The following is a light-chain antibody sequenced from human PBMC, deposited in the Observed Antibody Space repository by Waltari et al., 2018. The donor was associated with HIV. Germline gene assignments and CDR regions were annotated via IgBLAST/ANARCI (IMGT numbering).Light chain of an antibody. CDR3: QHLNNYPLFT. CDR2: GAS. J-gene: IGKJ3*01. CDR1: QDMSSY. Sequence: DIQLTQSPSFLSASVGDRVTITCRASQDMSSYVAWYQQKPGQAPKLLIYGASTLQNGVPPRFSGSGSGTEYTLTIRSLQPDDFATYYCQHLNNYPLFTFGPGTKVDFK. V-gene: IGKV1-9*01.